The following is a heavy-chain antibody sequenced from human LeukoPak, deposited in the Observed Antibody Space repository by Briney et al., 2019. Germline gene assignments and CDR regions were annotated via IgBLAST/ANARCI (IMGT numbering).Heavy chain of an antibody. Sequence: GGSLRLSCAASGFTFSSYGMSWVRQAPGKGLEGVSAISGSGGSTYYGDSVKGRFTISRDNSKNTLYLQMNSLRAEDTAVYYCAKTPNPYSSSWYLLYWGQGTLVTVSS. V-gene: IGHV3-23*01. CDR2: ISGSGGST. J-gene: IGHJ4*02. CDR1: GFTFSSYG. CDR3: AKTPNPYSSSWYLLY. D-gene: IGHD6-13*01.